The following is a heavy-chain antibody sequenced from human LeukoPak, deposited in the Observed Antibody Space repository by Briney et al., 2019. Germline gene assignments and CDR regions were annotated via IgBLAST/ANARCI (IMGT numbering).Heavy chain of an antibody. Sequence: SETLSLTCAVSGYSISTTSYWGWIRQSPGKGLASLVSIHQSGSTYYNPSLRSRVTISVDTSKNQFSLKLSSVTAAETAVYYCARQDCTHGVCFSYYYFYMDVWGKGTTVTVSS. J-gene: IGHJ6*03. CDR1: GYSISTTSY. CDR3: ARQDCTHGVCFSYYYFYMDV. D-gene: IGHD2-8*01. CDR2: IHQSGST. V-gene: IGHV4-38-2*01.